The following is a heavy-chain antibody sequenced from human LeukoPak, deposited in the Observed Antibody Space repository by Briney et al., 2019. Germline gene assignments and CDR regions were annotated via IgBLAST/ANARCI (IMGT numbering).Heavy chain of an antibody. Sequence: GSLRLSCAASGFTFSSYGMHWVRQAPGKGLEWVAVIWYDGSNKYYADSVKGRFTISRDNSKNTLYLQMNSLRAEDTAVYYCAIDITMVRGVIPQGFDPWGQGTLVTVSS. J-gene: IGHJ5*02. CDR2: IWYDGSNK. CDR3: AIDITMVRGVIPQGFDP. V-gene: IGHV3-30*02. CDR1: GFTFSSYG. D-gene: IGHD3-10*01.